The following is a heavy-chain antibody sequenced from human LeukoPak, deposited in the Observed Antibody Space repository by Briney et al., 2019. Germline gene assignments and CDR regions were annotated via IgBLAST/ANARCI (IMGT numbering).Heavy chain of an antibody. CDR2: ISYGGST. V-gene: IGHV4-59*01. CDR1: GGSISSYY. CDR3: TRGSIAYYYMDV. D-gene: IGHD3-22*01. Sequence: SETLSLTCTVSGGSISSYYWSWIRQPPGKGLEWIGYISYGGSTNYNPSLKSRVTISVDTSKNQFSLKLSSVTAADTAVYYCTRGSIAYYYMDVWGKGTTVTISS. J-gene: IGHJ6*03.